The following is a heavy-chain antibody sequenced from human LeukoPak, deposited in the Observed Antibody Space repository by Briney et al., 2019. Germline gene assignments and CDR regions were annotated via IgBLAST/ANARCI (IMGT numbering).Heavy chain of an antibody. J-gene: IGHJ4*02. Sequence: GGSPRLSCAASGFIFSSYGMHWVRQAPGKGLEWVTFIRDDGSNKYYTDSVKGRFTISRDNSKNTLYLQMNSLRAEDTAVYYCAKEVYRSGWYGGRFDYWGQGTLVTVSS. CDR1: GFIFSSYG. CDR3: AKEVYRSGWYGGRFDY. D-gene: IGHD6-19*01. V-gene: IGHV3-30*02. CDR2: IRDDGSNK.